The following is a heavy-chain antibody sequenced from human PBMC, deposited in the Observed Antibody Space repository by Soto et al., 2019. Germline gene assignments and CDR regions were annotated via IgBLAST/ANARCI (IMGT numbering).Heavy chain of an antibody. CDR3: AKEKISTSCCNWFDP. J-gene: IGHJ5*02. D-gene: IGHD2-2*01. V-gene: IGHV3-30*18. CDR1: GFTFSSYG. Sequence: SLRLSCAASGFTFSSYGIHWVRQAPGKGLEWVAVISHDGSKTNYADSVKGRFTISRDNSKNTLYLQMNSLRAEDTAVYYCAKEKISTSCCNWFDPWGQGTLVTVSS. CDR2: ISHDGSKT.